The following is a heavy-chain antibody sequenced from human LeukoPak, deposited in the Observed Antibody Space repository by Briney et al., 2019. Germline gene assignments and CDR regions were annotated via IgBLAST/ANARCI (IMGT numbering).Heavy chain of an antibody. CDR3: ARGSEMATISNYYYYMDV. J-gene: IGHJ6*03. V-gene: IGHV4-39*07. CDR1: GGSISSSSYY. D-gene: IGHD5-24*01. CDR2: IYYSGST. Sequence: PSETLSLTCTVSGGSISSSSYYWGWIRQPPGKGLEWIGSIYYSGSTYYNPSLKSRVTISVDTSKNQFSLKLSSVTAADTAVYYCARGSEMATISNYYYYMDVWGKGTTVTVSS.